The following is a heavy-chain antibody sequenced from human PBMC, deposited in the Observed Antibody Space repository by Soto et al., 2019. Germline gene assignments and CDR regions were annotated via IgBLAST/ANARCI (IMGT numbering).Heavy chain of an antibody. CDR1: GFTFSSYS. CDR2: ISSSGTTI. Sequence: LRLSCAASGFTFSSYSMNWVRQAPGKGLEWVSYISSSGTTIYYADSVKGRFTISRDNAKNSLYLQMNSLRDEDTAVYYCARDRGSSGWYELDIWGQGTMVTVSS. CDR3: ARDRGSSGWYELDI. V-gene: IGHV3-48*02. J-gene: IGHJ3*02. D-gene: IGHD6-19*01.